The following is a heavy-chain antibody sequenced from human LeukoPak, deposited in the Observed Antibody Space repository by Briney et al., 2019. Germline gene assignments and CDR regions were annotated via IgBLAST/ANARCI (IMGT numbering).Heavy chain of an antibody. CDR3: ARTNYYETSGWASGLSPFDM. J-gene: IGHJ3*02. V-gene: IGHV5-51*01. Sequence: GESLKISCKGSGYSFATYWIAWVRQMPGKGLEWIGVIYPVDSDTRYSPSFQGQVTISVDKSTSTAYLQWSSLKASDTAMYYCARTNYYETSGWASGLSPFDMWGRGTMVTVSS. CDR2: IYPVDSDT. CDR1: GYSFATYW. D-gene: IGHD3-22*01.